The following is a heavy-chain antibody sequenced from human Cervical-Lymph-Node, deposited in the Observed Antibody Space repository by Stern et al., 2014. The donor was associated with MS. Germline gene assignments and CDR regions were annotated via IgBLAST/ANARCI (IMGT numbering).Heavy chain of an antibody. D-gene: IGHD3-3*01. CDR1: GGSISSGNYY. CDR3: ARGSREVLLPRFYFDY. CDR2: IYHSGST. Sequence: VQLLESGPGLVKPSQTLSLTCTVSGGSISSGNYYWSRHRPHPAKGLEWIGSIYHSGSTYYNPLLKRRVTTSIDTSKNQFSLKLSSVTAADTAVYYCARGSREVLLPRFYFDYWGQGTLVTVSS. J-gene: IGHJ4*02. V-gene: IGHV4-31*03.